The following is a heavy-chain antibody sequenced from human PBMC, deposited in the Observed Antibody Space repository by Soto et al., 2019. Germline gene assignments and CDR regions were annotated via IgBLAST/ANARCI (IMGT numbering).Heavy chain of an antibody. V-gene: IGHV3-21*01. CDR2: ISSSSSYI. J-gene: IGHJ4*02. CDR3: ARFISTGYKLSGPESPIDY. D-gene: IGHD3-9*01. CDR1: GFTFSSYS. Sequence: GSLRLSCAASGFTFSSYSMNWVRQAPGKGLEWVSSISSSSSYIYYADSVKGRFTISRDNAKNSLYLQMNSLRAEDTAVYYCARFISTGYKLSGPESPIDYWGQGTQVTVSS.